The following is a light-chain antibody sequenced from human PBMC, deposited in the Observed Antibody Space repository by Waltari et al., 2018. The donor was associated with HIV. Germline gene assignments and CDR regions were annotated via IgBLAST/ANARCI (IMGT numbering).Light chain of an antibody. CDR3: GTRDNDLGPVI. V-gene: IGLV1-51*02. J-gene: IGLJ2*01. CDR2: EST. Sequence: SMLTQPPSESPAPGQTVTISCAGHSSNIGANDVSCYQQLPRAAPRLIINESTKRPSGISDRFSASQSDTTATLDIAGVQPGDEAMYFCGTRDNDLGPVILGGGTWVTVL. CDR1: SSNIGAND.